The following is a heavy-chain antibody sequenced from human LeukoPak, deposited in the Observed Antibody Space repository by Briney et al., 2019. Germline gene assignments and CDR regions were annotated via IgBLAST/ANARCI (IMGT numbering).Heavy chain of an antibody. J-gene: IGHJ4*02. CDR3: ARLGPGELLYYFDY. Sequence: PSQTLSLTCTVSGGSIGSVDYYWSWIRQPPGKGLEWIGYIHYSGSTYYNPSLKSRVTISVDTSKNQFSLKLTSVTAADTAVYYCARLGPGELLYYFDYWGQGTLVTVSS. CDR1: GGSIGSVDYY. D-gene: IGHD1-26*01. V-gene: IGHV4-30-4*08. CDR2: IHYSGST.